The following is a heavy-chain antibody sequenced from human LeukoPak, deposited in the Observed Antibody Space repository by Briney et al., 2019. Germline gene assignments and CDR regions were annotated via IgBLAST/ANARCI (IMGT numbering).Heavy chain of an antibody. V-gene: IGHV3-23*01. CDR2: ISGSGGST. Sequence: RSGGSLRLSCAASGFTFSSYSMHWVRQAPGKGLEWVSAISGSGGSTYYADSVKGRFTISRDNSKNTLYLQMNSLRAEDTAVYYCAKDRAFGGVIRNVFDYWGQGTLVTVSS. CDR1: GFTFSSYS. D-gene: IGHD3-16*01. CDR3: AKDRAFGGVIRNVFDY. J-gene: IGHJ4*02.